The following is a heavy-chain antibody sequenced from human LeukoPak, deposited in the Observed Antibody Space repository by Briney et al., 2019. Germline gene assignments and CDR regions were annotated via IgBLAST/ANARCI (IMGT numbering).Heavy chain of an antibody. Sequence: GGSLRLSCAASGFTFSSYGMHWVRQAPGKGLEWVAVIWYDGSNKYYADSVKGRFTISRDNSKNTLYLQMNSLRAEDTAVYYCARDGNPWFVELWTYGMDIWGQGTTVTVSS. CDR3: ARDGNPWFVELWTYGMDI. CDR2: IWYDGSNK. D-gene: IGHD3-10*01. CDR1: GFTFSSYG. J-gene: IGHJ6*02. V-gene: IGHV3-33*01.